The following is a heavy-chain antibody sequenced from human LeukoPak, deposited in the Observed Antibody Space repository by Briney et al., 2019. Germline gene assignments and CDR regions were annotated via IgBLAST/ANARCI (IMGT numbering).Heavy chain of an antibody. CDR3: ARSDYETSGYYSH. D-gene: IGHD3-22*01. V-gene: IGHV5-51*01. Sequence: GKSLKISCKGSGYSFTSYWIGWVRQMPGKGLEWMGIIYPGDSDTTYSPSFQGQVTISADKSISTAYLQWSSLKASDTAMYYCARSDYETSGYYSHWGQGTLVTVSS. CDR1: GYSFTSYW. CDR2: IYPGDSDT. J-gene: IGHJ4*02.